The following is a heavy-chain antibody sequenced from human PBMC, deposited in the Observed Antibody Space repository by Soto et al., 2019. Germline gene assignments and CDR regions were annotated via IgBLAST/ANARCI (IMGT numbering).Heavy chain of an antibody. CDR1: GFTFSSYW. D-gene: IGHD3-3*01. CDR3: ARDDWRSIFGELNHYLDF. CDR2: IKQDGREK. V-gene: IGHV3-7*01. J-gene: IGHJ6*03. Sequence: EVQLVESGGGLVQPGGSLRLSCAASGFTFSSYWMTWVRQAPGKGLEWVANIKQDGREKYYVDSVKGRFTISRDNAKKSGYLQMNSLRAEDTAVYYCARDDWRSIFGELNHYLDFWGKGTTVTVSS.